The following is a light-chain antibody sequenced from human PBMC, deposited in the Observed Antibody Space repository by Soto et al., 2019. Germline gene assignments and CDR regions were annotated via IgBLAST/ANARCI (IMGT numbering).Light chain of an antibody. Sequence: EIVMTQSPATLSVSPGERATLSCRASQDVNIYLAWYQQKPGQAPRLLISGASTRATGIPARFSGSGSGTEFPPTIRSLQSEDVAVYYCQEYGNWPPTFGGGTNVEIK. J-gene: IGKJ4*01. CDR1: QDVNIY. V-gene: IGKV3D-15*01. CDR2: GAS. CDR3: QEYGNWPPT.